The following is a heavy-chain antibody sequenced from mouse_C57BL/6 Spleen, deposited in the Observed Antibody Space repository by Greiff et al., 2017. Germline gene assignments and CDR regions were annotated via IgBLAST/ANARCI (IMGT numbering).Heavy chain of an antibody. D-gene: IGHD4-1*01. CDR3: AGRFFDY. CDR2: INPNNGGT. V-gene: IGHV1-26*01. Sequence: EVQLQQSGPELVKPGASVKISCKASGYTFTDYYMNWVKQSHGKSLEWIGDINPNNGGTSYNQKFKGKATLTVDKSSSTAYMELRSLTSEDSAVYYCAGRFFDYWGQGTTRTVSS. CDR1: GYTFTDYY. J-gene: IGHJ2*01.